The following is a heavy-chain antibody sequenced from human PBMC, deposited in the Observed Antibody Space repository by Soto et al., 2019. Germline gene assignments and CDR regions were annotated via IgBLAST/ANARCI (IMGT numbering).Heavy chain of an antibody. CDR3: ARDPLGYCISTSCYVGWFDP. CDR2: IYSGGST. J-gene: IGHJ5*02. V-gene: IGHV3-66*01. CDR1: GFTVSSNY. D-gene: IGHD2-2*01. Sequence: GGSLRLSCAASGFTVSSNYMSWVRQAPGKGLEWVSVIYSGGSTYYADSVKGRFTISRDNSKNTLYLQMNSLRAEDTAVYYCARDPLGYCISTSCYVGWFDPWGQGTLVTV.